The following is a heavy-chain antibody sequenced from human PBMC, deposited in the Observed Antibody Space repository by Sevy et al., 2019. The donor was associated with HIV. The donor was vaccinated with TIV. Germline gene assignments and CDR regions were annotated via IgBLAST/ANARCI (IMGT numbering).Heavy chain of an antibody. J-gene: IGHJ4*02. CDR2: INSDGSST. CDR3: ARATGSSTSCPDY. D-gene: IGHD2-2*01. CDR1: GFTFSGYW. Sequence: GGSLRLSFEASGFTFSGYWLNWVRQAPGKGLVWVSRINSDGSSTSYADSVKGRFTISRDNAKNTLYLQMNSLRAEDTAVYYCARATGSSTSCPDYWGQGTLVTVSS. V-gene: IGHV3-74*01.